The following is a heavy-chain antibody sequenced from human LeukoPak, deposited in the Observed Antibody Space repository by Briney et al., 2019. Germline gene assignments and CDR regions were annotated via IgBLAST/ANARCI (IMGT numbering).Heavy chain of an antibody. CDR3: ARRSSNIAVASRKFDP. D-gene: IGHD6-19*01. V-gene: IGHV4-34*01. Sequence: SETLSLTCAVYGGSFSGYYWSWIRQPPGKGLEWIGEINHGGSTNYNPSLKSRVTISVDTSKNQFSLKLSSVTAADTAVYYCARRSSNIAVASRKFDPWGQGTLVTVSS. CDR1: GGSFSGYY. J-gene: IGHJ5*02. CDR2: INHGGST.